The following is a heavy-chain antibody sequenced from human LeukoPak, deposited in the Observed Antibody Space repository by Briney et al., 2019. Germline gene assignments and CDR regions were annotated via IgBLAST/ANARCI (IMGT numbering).Heavy chain of an antibody. CDR2: IYSDGSR. J-gene: IGHJ3*02. V-gene: IGHV3-66*01. D-gene: IGHD6-13*01. CDR3: TRAGSSWYLIGAFDI. CDR1: GFTVSTTY. Sequence: GGSLRLSCAAFGFTVSTTYMSWVRQAPGKGLEWVSVIYSDGSRYYADSVKGRFTISRDNSKNTLYLQMNSLRAEDTAVYYCTRAGSSWYLIGAFDIWGQGTVVTVSS.